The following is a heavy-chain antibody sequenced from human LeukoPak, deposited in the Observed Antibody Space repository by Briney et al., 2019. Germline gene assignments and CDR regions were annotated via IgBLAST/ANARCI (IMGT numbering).Heavy chain of an antibody. CDR2: IKQDGSEK. CDR1: GFTFSSYW. J-gene: IGHJ4*02. Sequence: GGSLRLSCAASGFTFSSYWMSWVRQAPGKGLEWVAIIKQDGSEKYYVDSVKGRFTISRDNAKNSLYLQMNSLRAEDTAVYYCARDGGYYYGSGNSYYFDYWGQGTLVTVSS. V-gene: IGHV3-7*03. CDR3: ARDGGYYYGSGNSYYFDY. D-gene: IGHD3-10*01.